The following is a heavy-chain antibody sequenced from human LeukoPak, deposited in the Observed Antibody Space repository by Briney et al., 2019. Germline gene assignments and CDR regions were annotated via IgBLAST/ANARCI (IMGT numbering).Heavy chain of an antibody. CDR3: ATGGQLVPLNY. CDR2: ISSSSSYI. CDR1: GFTFSSYS. J-gene: IGHJ4*02. Sequence: GGSLRLSCAASGFTFSSYSMNWVRQAPGKGLEWVSFISSSSSYIYYADSVKGRFTISRDNARNSLYLQMNSLRAEDTAVYCCATGGQLVPLNYWGQGTLVTVSS. D-gene: IGHD6-6*01. V-gene: IGHV3-21*01.